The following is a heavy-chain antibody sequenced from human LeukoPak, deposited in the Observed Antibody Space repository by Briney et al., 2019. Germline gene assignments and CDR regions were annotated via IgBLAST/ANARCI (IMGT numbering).Heavy chain of an antibody. CDR2: ISYDGSNK. Sequence: GGSLRLSCAASGFTFSSYAMHWVRQAPGKGPEWVAVISYDGSNKYYADSVKGRFTISRDNSKNTLYLQMNSLRAEDTAVYYCARDFGDYYFDYWGQGTLVTVSP. CDR1: GFTFSSYA. J-gene: IGHJ4*02. V-gene: IGHV3-30-3*01. D-gene: IGHD2-21*01. CDR3: ARDFGDYYFDY.